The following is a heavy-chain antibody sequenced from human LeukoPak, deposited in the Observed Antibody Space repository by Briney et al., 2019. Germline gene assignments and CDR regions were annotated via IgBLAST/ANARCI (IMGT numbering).Heavy chain of an antibody. J-gene: IGHJ4*02. D-gene: IGHD6-13*01. CDR3: AKDRDSSSPTDY. V-gene: IGHV3-53*01. Sequence: PGGSLRLSCAASGFTVSSNYMSWVRQAPGKGLEWVSVIYSGGITYYADSVKGRFTISRDNSKNTLYLQMNSLRAEDTAVYYCAKDRDSSSPTDYWGQGTLVTVSS. CDR1: GFTVSSNY. CDR2: IYSGGIT.